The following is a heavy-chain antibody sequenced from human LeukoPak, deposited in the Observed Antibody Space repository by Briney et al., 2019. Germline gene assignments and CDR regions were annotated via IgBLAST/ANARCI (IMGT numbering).Heavy chain of an antibody. CDR2: IIPILGIA. CDR1: GGTFSSYA. D-gene: IGHD3-22*01. CDR3: ARGPYDSSGYYYTALDY. V-gene: IGHV1-69*04. J-gene: IGHJ4*02. Sequence: GASVKVSCKASGGTFSSYAISWVRQVPGQGLEWMGRIIPILGIANYAQKFQGRVTITADKSTSTAYMELSSLRSEDTAVYYCARGPYDSSGYYYTALDYWGQGTLVTVSS.